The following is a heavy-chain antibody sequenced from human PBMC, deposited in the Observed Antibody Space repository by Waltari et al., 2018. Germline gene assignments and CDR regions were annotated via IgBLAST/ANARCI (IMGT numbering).Heavy chain of an antibody. CDR1: GYTFTSYG. CDR2: IRAYNGNK. CDR3: ARVVQWLGDFKYYFDY. D-gene: IGHD6-19*01. J-gene: IGHJ4*02. V-gene: IGHV1-18*01. Sequence: QVQLVESGAEVKKPGASVKVSCKASGYTFTSYGISWVRQAPGQGLEGMGGIRAYNGNKNDAQKLQGRVTMTNDTSTSTAYRELRSLRSDDTAVYYCARVVQWLGDFKYYFDYWGQGTLVTVSS.